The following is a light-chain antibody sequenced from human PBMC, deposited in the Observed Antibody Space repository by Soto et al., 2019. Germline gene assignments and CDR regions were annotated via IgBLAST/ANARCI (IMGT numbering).Light chain of an antibody. CDR2: ANS. CDR1: SSNIGAGYD. J-gene: IGLJ1*01. V-gene: IGLV1-40*01. Sequence: QSVLTQPPSVSGAPGQRVTISCTGSSSNIGAGYDVHWYQQLPGRAPKLLIYANSNRPSGVPGRFSGSRSGTSASLAITGLPAEDEADYSCQSYDSSLSGFYVFGIGTKVTVL. CDR3: QSYDSSLSGFYV.